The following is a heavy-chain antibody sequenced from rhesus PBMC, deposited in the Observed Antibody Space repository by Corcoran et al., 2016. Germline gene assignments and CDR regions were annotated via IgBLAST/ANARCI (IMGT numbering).Heavy chain of an antibody. D-gene: IGHD3-40*01. CDR1: VGSISGYY. J-gene: IGHJ6*01. CDR2: VGGRGGHP. CDR3: ARKDYRHYGLDF. V-gene: IGHV4S5*01. Sequence: GQLQESGPGLVKPSETLSLTCAVPVGSISGYYWNWIRRRPGKGLVWGGDVGGRGGHPPHNPAPNSRVTNQTDTSKNQCSVKLTSVTAPDTGVYYCARKDYRHYGLDFWGQGVVVPVSS.